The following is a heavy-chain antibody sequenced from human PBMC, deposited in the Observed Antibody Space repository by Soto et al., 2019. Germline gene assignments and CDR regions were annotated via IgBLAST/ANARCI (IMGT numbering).Heavy chain of an antibody. CDR1: GFTFSSYG. V-gene: IGHV3-30*18. CDR2: ISYDGSNK. J-gene: IGHJ6*02. CDR3: AKDLGYCSGGSCYDYYYGMDV. D-gene: IGHD2-15*01. Sequence: LSCAASGFTFSSYGMHWVRQAPGKGLEWVAVISYDGSNKYYADSVKGRFTISRDNSKNTLYLQMNSLRAEDTAVYYCAKDLGYCSGGSCYDYYYGMDVWGQGTTVTVSS.